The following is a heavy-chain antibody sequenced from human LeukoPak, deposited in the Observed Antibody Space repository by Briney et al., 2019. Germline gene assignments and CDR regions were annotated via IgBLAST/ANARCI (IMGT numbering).Heavy chain of an antibody. D-gene: IGHD3-10*01. Sequence: SETLSLTCAVYSGSSSGYYCRWISHPPGKGLGWIAEINHNGSINYNPSLKSRVTISADTSKNQFSLKLSSVTAADTAVYYCARVIHYYGSGSPFDYWGQGTLVTVSS. V-gene: IGHV4-34*01. J-gene: IGHJ4*02. CDR2: INHNGSI. CDR3: ARVIHYYGSGSPFDY. CDR1: SGSSSGYY.